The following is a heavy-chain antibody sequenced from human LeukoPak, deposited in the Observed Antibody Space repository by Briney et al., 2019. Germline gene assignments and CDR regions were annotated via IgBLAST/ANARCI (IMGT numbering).Heavy chain of an antibody. CDR2: ISAYNGNT. J-gene: IGHJ5*02. CDR3: ARDFPYYYGSGSYYNSNWFDP. Sequence: ASVKVSCKASGYTFTSYGISWVRQAPGQGLEWMGWISAYNGNTNYAQKLQGRVTMTTDTSTSTAYMELRSLRPDDTAVYYCARDFPYYYGSGSYYNSNWFDPWGQGTLVTVSS. D-gene: IGHD3-10*01. CDR1: GYTFTSYG. V-gene: IGHV1-18*01.